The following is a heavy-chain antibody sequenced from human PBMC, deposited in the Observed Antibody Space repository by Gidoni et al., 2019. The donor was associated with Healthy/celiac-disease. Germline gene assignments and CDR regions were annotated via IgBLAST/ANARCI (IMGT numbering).Heavy chain of an antibody. Sequence: QVQLQESGPGLVEPSQTLSLTCPVSGGSIRSGGYYWSWIRQHPGKGLEWIGYIYYSGSTYYNPSLKSRVTISVDTSKNQFSLKLSSVTAADTAVYYCARDEMDSSGYYYVGFDYWGQGTLVTVSS. D-gene: IGHD3-22*01. CDR3: ARDEMDSSGYYYVGFDY. CDR1: GGSIRSGGYY. V-gene: IGHV4-31*03. J-gene: IGHJ4*02. CDR2: IYYSGST.